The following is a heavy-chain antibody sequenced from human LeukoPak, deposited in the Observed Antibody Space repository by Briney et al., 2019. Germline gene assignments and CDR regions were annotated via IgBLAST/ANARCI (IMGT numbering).Heavy chain of an antibody. CDR2: IYPGDSET. CDR3: ARRIAAWGAFDI. V-gene: IGHV5-51*01. Sequence: GESLKISCKGSGYSFSSYWIGWVRQMPGEDLEWMGVIYPGDSETRQSPSFQGQVTISADKSICTAYLQWSSLKASDTAMYYCARRIAAWGAFDIWGQGTMVTVSS. D-gene: IGHD6-25*01. CDR1: GYSFSSYW. J-gene: IGHJ3*02.